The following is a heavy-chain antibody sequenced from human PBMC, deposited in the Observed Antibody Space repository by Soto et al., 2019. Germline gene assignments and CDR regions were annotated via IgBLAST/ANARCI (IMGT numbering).Heavy chain of an antibody. V-gene: IGHV4-30-2*01. Sequence: QLQLQESGSGLVTPSQTLSLTCAVSGGSISSGGYSWNWIRQPPGKGLEWIGNIYHSGSTYYNASLKXRVTXSXDRSKNQFSLKLSSVTAADTAVYYCGRGDYANAFDIWGQGTMVTVSS. CDR3: GRGDYANAFDI. CDR1: GGSISSGGYS. CDR2: IYHSGST. J-gene: IGHJ3*02. D-gene: IGHD4-17*01.